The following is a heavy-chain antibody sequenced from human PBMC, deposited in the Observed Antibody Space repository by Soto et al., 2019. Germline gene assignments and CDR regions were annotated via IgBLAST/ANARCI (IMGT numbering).Heavy chain of an antibody. CDR1: GYTFTSYG. J-gene: IGHJ6*02. CDR3: ARSMDTAMVTAPYYYYYGMDV. CDR2: ISAYNGNT. V-gene: IGHV1-18*04. Sequence: ASVKVSCKASGYTFTSYGISWVRQAPGQGLEWMGWISAYNGNTNYAQKLQGRVTMTTDTSTSTAYMELRSLRPDDTAVYYCARSMDTAMVTAPYYYYYGMDVWGQGTTVTVSS. D-gene: IGHD5-18*01.